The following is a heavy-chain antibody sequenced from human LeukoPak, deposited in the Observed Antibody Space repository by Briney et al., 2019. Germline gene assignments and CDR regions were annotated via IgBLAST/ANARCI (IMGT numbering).Heavy chain of an antibody. Sequence: GGSLRLSCAASGFTFSDYYMSWLRQAPGKGLEWVSYISSSGSTIYYADSVKGRFTISRDNAKNSLYLQMNSLRAEDTAVYYCARNLYYDILTGHGVYWGQGTLVTVSS. CDR3: ARNLYYDILTGHGVY. D-gene: IGHD3-9*01. J-gene: IGHJ4*02. CDR1: GFTFSDYY. CDR2: ISSSGSTI. V-gene: IGHV3-11*01.